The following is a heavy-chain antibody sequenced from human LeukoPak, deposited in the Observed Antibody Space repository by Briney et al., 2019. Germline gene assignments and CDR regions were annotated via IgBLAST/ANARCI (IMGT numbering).Heavy chain of an antibody. V-gene: IGHV4-59*01. J-gene: IGHJ2*01. Sequence: PSQTLSLTCTVSGGSISSGYWNWIRQPPGKGLEWIGYIYYSGSTKYNPSLMSGVTISVDTSKNQFSLRLTSVTAADTAVYYCARGSPLDWYFDLWGRGTLVSVSS. CDR2: IYYSGST. CDR3: ARGSPLDWYFDL. CDR1: GGSISSGY.